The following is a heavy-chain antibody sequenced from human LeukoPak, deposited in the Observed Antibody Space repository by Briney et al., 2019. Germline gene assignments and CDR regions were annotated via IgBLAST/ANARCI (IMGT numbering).Heavy chain of an antibody. J-gene: IGHJ6*02. V-gene: IGHV1-2*02. CDR1: GYTFTGYY. Sequence: ASVKVSCKASGYTFTGYYMHWVRRAPGQGLEWMGWINPNSGGTNYAQKFQGRVTMTRDTSISTAYMELSRLRSDDTAVYYCARDSVVEPDYYYGMDVWGQGTTVTVSS. D-gene: IGHD2-2*01. CDR3: ARDSVVEPDYYYGMDV. CDR2: INPNSGGT.